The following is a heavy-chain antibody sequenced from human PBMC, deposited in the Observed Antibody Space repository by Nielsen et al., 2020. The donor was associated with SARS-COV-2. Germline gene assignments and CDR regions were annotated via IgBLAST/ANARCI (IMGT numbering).Heavy chain of an antibody. D-gene: IGHD1-26*01. CDR1: GGSISSGGYY. CDR3: ARASGVGAPPFDY. Sequence: SETLSLTCTVSGGSISSGGYYWSWIRQHPGKGLEWIGYIYYSGSTYYNPSLKSRVTISVDMSKNQFSLKLSSVTAADTAVYYCARASGVGAPPFDYWGQGTLVTVSS. V-gene: IGHV4-31*03. J-gene: IGHJ4*02. CDR2: IYYSGST.